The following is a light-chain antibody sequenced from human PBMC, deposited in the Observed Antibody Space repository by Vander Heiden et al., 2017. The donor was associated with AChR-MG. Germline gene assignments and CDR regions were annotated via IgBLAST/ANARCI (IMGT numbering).Light chain of an antibody. CDR3: SSYTSSSTLV. CDR1: SSDVGGYNY. V-gene: IGLV2-14*01. CDR2: EVS. Sequence: QSALTQPASVSGSPGQSNTIPCTGTSSDVGGYNYVSWYQQHPGKAPKLMIYEVSNRPSGVSNRFSGSKSGNTASLTISGLQAEDEADYYCSSYTSSSTLVFGTGTKVTVL. J-gene: IGLJ1*01.